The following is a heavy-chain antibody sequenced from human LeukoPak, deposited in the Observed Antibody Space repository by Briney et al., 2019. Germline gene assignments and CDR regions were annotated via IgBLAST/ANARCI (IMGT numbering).Heavy chain of an antibody. CDR1: GGSISSSSYY. Sequence: PSETLSLTCTVSGGSISSSSYYWGWIRQPPGKGLEWIGSIYYSGSTYYNPSLKSRVTISVDTSKNQFSLKLSSVTAADTAVYYCARLIAAAGTEWFDPWGQGTLVTVPS. D-gene: IGHD6-13*01. V-gene: IGHV4-39*01. CDR3: ARLIAAAGTEWFDP. CDR2: IYYSGST. J-gene: IGHJ5*02.